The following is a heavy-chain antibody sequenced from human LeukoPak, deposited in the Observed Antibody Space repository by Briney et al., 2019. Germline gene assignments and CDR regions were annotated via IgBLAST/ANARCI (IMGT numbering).Heavy chain of an antibody. CDR1: GGSISSGAYY. CDR3: ARVAAATTNPRFDF. J-gene: IGHJ4*02. V-gene: IGHV4-31*03. Sequence: SETLSLTCTVSGGSISSGAYYWSWVRQLPEKGLDWIGYIGYTGDTYYNPSLRSRATISKDTSKTQFSLRPNSLTAADTAVYYCARVAAATTNPRFDFWGQGTLVTVSS. CDR2: IGYTGDT. D-gene: IGHD1-1*01.